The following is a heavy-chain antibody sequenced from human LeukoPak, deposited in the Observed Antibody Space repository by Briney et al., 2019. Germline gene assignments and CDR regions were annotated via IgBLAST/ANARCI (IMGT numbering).Heavy chain of an antibody. CDR2: ISGSGGST. J-gene: IGHJ2*01. CDR1: GFTFSSYA. D-gene: IGHD4-17*01. V-gene: IGHV3-23*01. Sequence: GGSLRLSCAASGFTFSSYAMTWVRQAPGKGLEWVSAISGSGGSTYYADSVKGRFTISRDNSKNTLYLQMNSLRAEDTAVYYCAKLSLNYGDYVGGYWYFDLWGRGTLVTVSS. CDR3: AKLSLNYGDYVGGYWYFDL.